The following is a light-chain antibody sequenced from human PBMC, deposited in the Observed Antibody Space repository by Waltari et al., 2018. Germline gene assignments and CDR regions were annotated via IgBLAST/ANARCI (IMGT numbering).Light chain of an antibody. CDR1: TSTIGRNY. Sequence: QSVLTQPPSASGTPGQRVTISCSGSTSTIGRNYVYWYQQVPGTAPKLLIYRNNQRPSGVPDRFSGSKSGTSASLAISGLRSEDEADYYCGTWDDSLSVWVFGGGTKLTVL. V-gene: IGLV1-47*01. CDR3: GTWDDSLSVWV. CDR2: RNN. J-gene: IGLJ3*02.